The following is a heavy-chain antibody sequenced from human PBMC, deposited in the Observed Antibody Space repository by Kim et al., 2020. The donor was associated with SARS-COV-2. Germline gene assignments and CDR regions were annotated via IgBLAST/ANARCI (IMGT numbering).Heavy chain of an antibody. D-gene: IGHD2-21*02. J-gene: IGHJ5*02. CDR2: ISAYNGNT. V-gene: IGHV1-18*01. Sequence: ASVKVSCKASGYTFTSYGISWVRQAPGQGLEWMGWISAYNGNTNYAQKLQGRVTMTTDPSTSTAYMELRSLRSDDTAVYYCARAKWRVGDNNWFDPWSQVTLVTVSS. CDR3: ARAKWRVGDNNWFDP. CDR1: GYTFTSYG.